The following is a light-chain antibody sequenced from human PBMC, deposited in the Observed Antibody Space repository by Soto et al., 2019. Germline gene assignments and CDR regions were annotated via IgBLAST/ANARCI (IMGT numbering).Light chain of an antibody. CDR2: AAS. V-gene: IGKV1-8*01. CDR3: QQYYSYPPT. CDR1: QGISSY. J-gene: IGKJ1*01. Sequence: IRMTQSPSSLSASTGDRVTITCRASQGISSYLAWYQQKPGKAPKLLIYAASTLQSGVPARFSGSGSGTDFTLTISCLQSEDFATYYCQQYYSYPPTFGQGTKVEIK.